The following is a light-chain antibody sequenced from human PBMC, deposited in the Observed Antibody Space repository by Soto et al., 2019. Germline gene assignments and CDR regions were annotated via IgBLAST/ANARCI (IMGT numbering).Light chain of an antibody. Sequence: QSALTQPAYVSGSPGQLITITNTGTTSDVGDYNFVSWYQQHPGKAPKLMIYDVSSRPSGVSHRFSGSKSGNTASLTISGIQAEDEADYYCSSYASSNTLLFGGGTKVTVL. J-gene: IGLJ2*01. CDR1: TSDVGDYNF. V-gene: IGLV2-14*01. CDR2: DVS. CDR3: SSYASSNTLL.